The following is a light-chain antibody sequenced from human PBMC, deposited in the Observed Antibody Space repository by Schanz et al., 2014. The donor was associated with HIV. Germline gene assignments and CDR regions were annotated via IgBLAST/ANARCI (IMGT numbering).Light chain of an antibody. J-gene: IGLJ2*01. V-gene: IGLV1-40*01. Sequence: QSVLTQPPSVSGAPGQRVIIPCTGSSSNIGSGYDVHWYQQLPGTAPKLLIFGNNNRPSGVPDRFSGSKSGTSASLAITGFQAEDEADYYCQSYDSSLRAVVFGGGTKLTVL. CDR3: QSYDSSLRAVV. CDR1: SSNIGSGYD. CDR2: GNN.